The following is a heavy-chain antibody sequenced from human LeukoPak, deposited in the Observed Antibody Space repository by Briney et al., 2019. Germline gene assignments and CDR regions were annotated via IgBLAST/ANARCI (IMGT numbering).Heavy chain of an antibody. CDR2: MNPNSGNT. Sequence: ASVKVSCKASGYTFTSYDINWVRQATGQGLEWMGWMNPNSGNTGYAQKFQGRVTITRNTSISTAYMELSSLRSEDSAVYYCAIFTGVVVPAADGGWPDTWGYWGQGTLVTVSS. CDR3: AIFTGVVVPAADGGWPDTWGY. D-gene: IGHD2-2*01. CDR1: GYTFTSYD. J-gene: IGHJ4*02. V-gene: IGHV1-8*03.